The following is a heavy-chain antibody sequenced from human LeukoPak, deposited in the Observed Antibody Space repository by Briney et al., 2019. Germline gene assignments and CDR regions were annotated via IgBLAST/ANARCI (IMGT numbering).Heavy chain of an antibody. CDR1: GYTFTSYY. V-gene: IGHV1-2*04. CDR2: INPNSGGT. CDR3: ARAGIAVAGPDY. Sequence: ASVKVSCKASGYTFTSYYMHWVRQAPGQGLEWMGWINPNSGGTNYAQKFQGWVTMTRDTSISTAYMELSRLRSDDTAVYYCARAGIAVAGPDYWGQGTLVTVSS. J-gene: IGHJ4*02. D-gene: IGHD6-19*01.